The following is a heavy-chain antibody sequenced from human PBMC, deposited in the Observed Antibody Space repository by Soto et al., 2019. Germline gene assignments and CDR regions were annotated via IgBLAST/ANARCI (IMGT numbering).Heavy chain of an antibody. V-gene: IGHV1-69*13. Sequence: SVKVSCKASGGTFSSYAISWVRQAPGQGLEWMGGIIPIFGTANYAQKFQGRVTITADESTSTAYMELSSLRSEDTAVYYGARGGIAVAVPFDYWGQGTLVTVSA. D-gene: IGHD6-19*01. CDR3: ARGGIAVAVPFDY. CDR2: IIPIFGTA. CDR1: GGTFSSYA. J-gene: IGHJ4*02.